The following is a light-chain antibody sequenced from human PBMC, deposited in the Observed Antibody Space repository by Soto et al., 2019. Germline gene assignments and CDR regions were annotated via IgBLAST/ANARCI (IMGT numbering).Light chain of an antibody. CDR1: SSNIGAGYD. V-gene: IGLV1-40*01. Sequence: QSVLTQPPSVSGAPGQRVTISCTGSSSNIGAGYDVHWYQQLPGTAPKLLIYGNTDRPSGVPDRFSGSKSGTSASLAITGRQTEDEADYYCQSYDTSLRDVFGTGTKLTVL. J-gene: IGLJ1*01. CDR2: GNT. CDR3: QSYDTSLRDV.